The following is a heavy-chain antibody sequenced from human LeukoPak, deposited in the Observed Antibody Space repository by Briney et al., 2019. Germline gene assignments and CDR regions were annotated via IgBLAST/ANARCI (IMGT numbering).Heavy chain of an antibody. V-gene: IGHV4-34*01. J-gene: IGHJ4*02. CDR3: ATNADTAVVTSYFDY. D-gene: IGHD5-18*01. Sequence: SETLSLTCAVYGGSFSGYYWSWIRQPPGKGLEWIGEINHSGSTNYNPSLKSRVTISVDTSKNQFSLKLSSVTAADTAVYYCATNADTAVVTSYFDYWGQGTLVTVSS. CDR2: INHSGST. CDR1: GGSFSGYY.